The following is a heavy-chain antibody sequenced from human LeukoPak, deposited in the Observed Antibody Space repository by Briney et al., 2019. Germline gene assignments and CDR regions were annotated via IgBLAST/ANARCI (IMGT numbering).Heavy chain of an antibody. J-gene: IGHJ4*02. D-gene: IGHD2-2*01. CDR1: GFTFEDYA. Sequence: QPGGSLRLSCAASGFTFEDYAMSWVRQAPGKGLERVSAISGSGGSTYYADSVKGRFTISRDNSKNTLYLQMNSLRAEDTAVYYCAKDVVPAPRYYFDYWGQGTLVTVSS. V-gene: IGHV3-23*01. CDR3: AKDVVPAPRYYFDY. CDR2: ISGSGGST.